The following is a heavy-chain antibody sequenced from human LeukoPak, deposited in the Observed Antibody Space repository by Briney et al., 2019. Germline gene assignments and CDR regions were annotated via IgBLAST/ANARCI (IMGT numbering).Heavy chain of an antibody. Sequence: PGGSLRLSCSASGLTFSNYWMTWVRQAPGKGLEWVATIKQDGSEKYYVDSVKGRFTISRDNAKNSLYLQMNSLRAEDTAVYYCGSPRGVPRSNHIWGQGTKVTVSS. CDR3: GSPRGVPRSNHI. CDR1: GLTFSNYW. D-gene: IGHD1-1*01. V-gene: IGHV3-7*01. J-gene: IGHJ3*02. CDR2: IKQDGSEK.